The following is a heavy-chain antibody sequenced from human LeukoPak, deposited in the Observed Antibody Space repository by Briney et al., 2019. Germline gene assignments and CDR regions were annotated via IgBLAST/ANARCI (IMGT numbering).Heavy chain of an antibody. J-gene: IGHJ4*02. CDR3: AKVHFVRGFDF. CDR1: GLTFSSHW. CDR2: ITNDGSST. D-gene: IGHD3-10*02. Sequence: GVSLRLSCAASGLTFSSHWMHWVRQAPGKGLVWVSRITNDGSSTTYADSVKGRFTISRDNAKNSLYLQMNSLRAEDTALYYCAKVHFVRGFDFWGQGTLVTVSS. V-gene: IGHV3-74*01.